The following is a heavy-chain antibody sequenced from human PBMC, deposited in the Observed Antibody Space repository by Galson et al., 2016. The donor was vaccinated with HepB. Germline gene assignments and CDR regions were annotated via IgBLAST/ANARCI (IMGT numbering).Heavy chain of an antibody. V-gene: IGHV4/OR15-8*01. J-gene: IGHJ5*02. D-gene: IGHD6-6*01. CDR2: IHHGGSL. Sequence: ETLSLTCDVSGDSINSDIWWSWVRQPPGKGLEWIGEIHHGGSLNYNPSLKSRVTISVDKSKNQFSLKLSSVTAADTALYYCARQSVASPWSWFDPWGQGTLVTVSS. CDR1: GDSINSDIW. CDR3: ARQSVASPWSWFDP.